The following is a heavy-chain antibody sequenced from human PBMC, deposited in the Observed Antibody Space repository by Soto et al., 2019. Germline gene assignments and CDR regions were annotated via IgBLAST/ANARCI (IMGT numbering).Heavy chain of an antibody. CDR3: ARGRYYDSSGYYSWFDP. CDR2: MNPNSGNT. Sequence: SVKVSCKASGYTFTSYDINWVRQATGQGLEWMGWMNPNSGNTGYAQKFQGRVTMTRNTSISTAYMELSSLRSEDTAVYYCARGRYYDSSGYYSWFDPWGQGTLVTVSS. CDR1: GYTFTSYD. D-gene: IGHD3-22*01. J-gene: IGHJ5*02. V-gene: IGHV1-8*01.